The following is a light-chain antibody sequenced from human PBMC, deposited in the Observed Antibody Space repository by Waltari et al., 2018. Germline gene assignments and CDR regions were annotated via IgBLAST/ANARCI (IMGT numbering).Light chain of an antibody. V-gene: IGLV3-1*01. J-gene: IGLJ2*01. CDR1: KLGDKS. CDR3: QAWDSSTHVV. Sequence: YELTQPPSVSVSPGQTASITCSGDKLGDKSVCWYQQKPGQSPVLVIYQDSKRPSGIPERFSGSKSGNTGTLTISGTQAMDEADYYCQAWDSSTHVVFGGGTKLTVL. CDR2: QDS.